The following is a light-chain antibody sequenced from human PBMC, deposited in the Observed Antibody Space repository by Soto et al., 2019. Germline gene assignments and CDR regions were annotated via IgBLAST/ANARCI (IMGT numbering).Light chain of an antibody. V-gene: IGLV2-14*01. J-gene: IGLJ1*01. CDR1: SSDVGGYNY. Sequence: QSALTQPACVSGSPGQSITISCTGTSSDVGGYNYVSWYQQHPGKAPKLMIYDVSNRPSGVSNRFSGSKSGNTASLTISWLQAEDEADYYCSSYTSSSTLLYVFGTGTKLTVL. CDR2: DVS. CDR3: SSYTSSSTLLYV.